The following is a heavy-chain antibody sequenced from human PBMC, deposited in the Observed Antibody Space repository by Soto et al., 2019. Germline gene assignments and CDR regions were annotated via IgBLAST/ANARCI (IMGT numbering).Heavy chain of an antibody. Sequence: EASVKVSCKASGYTFTGYYMHWVRQAPGQGLEWMGWINPNSGGTNYAQKFQGRVTMTRDTSISTAYMELSRLRSDDTAVYYCARNEGYSYGFWFDPWGQGTLVTVSS. J-gene: IGHJ5*02. V-gene: IGHV1-2*02. CDR2: INPNSGGT. CDR3: ARNEGYSYGFWFDP. CDR1: GYTFTGYY. D-gene: IGHD5-18*01.